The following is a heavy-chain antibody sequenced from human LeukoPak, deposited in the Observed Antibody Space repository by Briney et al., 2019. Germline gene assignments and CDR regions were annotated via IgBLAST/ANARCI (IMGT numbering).Heavy chain of an antibody. CDR3: ARGESGYGYHYYYGMDV. V-gene: IGHV4-34*01. D-gene: IGHD3-22*01. CDR1: GGSFSGYY. Sequence: SETLSLTCAVYGGSFSGYYWSWIRQPPGKGLEWIGEINHSGSTNYNPSLKSRVTISVDTSKSQFSLKLSSVIAADTAVYYCARGESGYGYHYYYGMDVWGQGTTVTVSS. CDR2: INHSGST. J-gene: IGHJ6*02.